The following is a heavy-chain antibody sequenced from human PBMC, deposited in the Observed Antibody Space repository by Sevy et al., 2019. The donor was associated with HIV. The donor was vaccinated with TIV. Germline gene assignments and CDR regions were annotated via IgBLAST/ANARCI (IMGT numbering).Heavy chain of an antibody. Sequence: GGSLRLSCAASGFTFSSYAMSWVRQAPGKGLEWVSGISGSGGSTYYADSVKGRFTISRDNSKNTLYLQMNSLRAEDTAVYYCAKAGRLSYYYYMDVWGKRTTVTVSS. CDR2: ISGSGGST. J-gene: IGHJ6*03. CDR1: GFTFSSYA. V-gene: IGHV3-23*01. CDR3: AKAGRLSYYYYMDV. D-gene: IGHD3-10*01.